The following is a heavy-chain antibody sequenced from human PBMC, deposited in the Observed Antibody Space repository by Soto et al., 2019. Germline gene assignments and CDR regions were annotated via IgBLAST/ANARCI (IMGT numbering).Heavy chain of an antibody. CDR2: INSDASHT. D-gene: IGHD1-1*01. CDR1: GFTFSTYW. V-gene: IGHV3-74*01. J-gene: IGHJ4*02. CDR3: AKELERRGAFDY. Sequence: GGSLRLSCAASGFTFSTYWMHWIRQVPGKGLEWVSRINSDASHTYYADSVKGRFTISRDNSKNTLYLQMNSLRAEDTAVYYCAKELERRGAFDYWGQGTLVTVSS.